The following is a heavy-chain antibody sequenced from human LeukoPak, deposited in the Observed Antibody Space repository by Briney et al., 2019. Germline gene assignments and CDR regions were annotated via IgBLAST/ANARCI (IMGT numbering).Heavy chain of an antibody. V-gene: IGHV4-61*02. CDR1: DGSISSAYR. J-gene: IGHJ3*01. Sequence: PSQTLSLTCTVSDGSISSAYRWTWIRQSAGKGLEWIGRVDTSGSTKYNPSLNSRVTISFDTSKNQFSLRLTSVTAADTAVYYCTSGEYTQGSDVWGQGTMVTVTS. CDR3: TSGEYTQGSDV. D-gene: IGHD4-17*01. CDR2: VDTSGST.